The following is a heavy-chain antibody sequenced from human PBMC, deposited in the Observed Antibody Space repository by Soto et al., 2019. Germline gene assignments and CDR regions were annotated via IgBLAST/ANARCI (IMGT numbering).Heavy chain of an antibody. V-gene: IGHV3-11*01. CDR2: ISISGTTI. D-gene: IGHD3-9*01. J-gene: IGHJ4*02. CDR1: GFTLSDYY. Sequence: QVQLVESGGGLVKPGGSLRLSCAASGFTLSDYYMTWIRQAPGKGLEWVSDISISGTTIHYADSVRGRFTISRDNAKNSLWVQMNTLRAEDTAVSYCGRFRGDGYYNFWGQGTLVTVSS. CDR3: GRFRGDGYYNF.